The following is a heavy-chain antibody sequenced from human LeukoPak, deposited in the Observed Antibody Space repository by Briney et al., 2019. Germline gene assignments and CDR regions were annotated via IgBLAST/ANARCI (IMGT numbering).Heavy chain of an antibody. D-gene: IGHD2-2*01. CDR1: GFTFSTYN. J-gene: IGHJ3*02. V-gene: IGHV3-21*01. CDR3: ASRYCSSTSCYAFDI. CDR2: ISNNNAYM. Sequence: PGRSLRLSCAASGFTFSTYNMNWVRQAPGKGLEWVSSISNNNAYMYYADSVKGRFTISRDNAKNSLYLQMNSLTAEDTAVYYCASRYCSSTSCYAFDIWGRGTLVTVSS.